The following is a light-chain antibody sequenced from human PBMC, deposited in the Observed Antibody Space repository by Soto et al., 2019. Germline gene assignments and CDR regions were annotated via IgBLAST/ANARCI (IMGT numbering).Light chain of an antibody. Sequence: QSVLAQPTSVSGAPGQRVTISCTGSGSNIGAGYDVHWYQQLPGTAPKLLIFANINRPSGVPDRFSGSKSDTSASLAITGLRAEDEADYYCQSYDSSLSGYVFGTGTKVTVL. V-gene: IGLV1-40*01. J-gene: IGLJ1*01. CDR2: ANI. CDR1: GSNIGAGYD. CDR3: QSYDSSLSGYV.